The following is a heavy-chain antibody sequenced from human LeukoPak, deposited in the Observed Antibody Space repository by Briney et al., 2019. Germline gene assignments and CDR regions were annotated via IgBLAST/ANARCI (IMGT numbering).Heavy chain of an antibody. V-gene: IGHV4-4*09. Sequence: SETLSLTCTVSGGSISSYYWSWIRQPPGKGLEWIGYIYTSGSTNYNPSLKSRVTISVDTPKNQFSLKLSSVTAAGTAVYYCARTQDDILTGYYTGWFDPWGQGTLVTVSS. CDR1: GGSISSYY. D-gene: IGHD3-9*01. J-gene: IGHJ5*02. CDR3: ARTQDDILTGYYTGWFDP. CDR2: IYTSGST.